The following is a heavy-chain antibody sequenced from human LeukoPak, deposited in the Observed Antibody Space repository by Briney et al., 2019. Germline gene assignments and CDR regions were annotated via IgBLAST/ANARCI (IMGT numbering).Heavy chain of an antibody. V-gene: IGHV3-21*01. CDR3: AREVENTSGWYSHFDY. CDR2: IGTSSSYI. D-gene: IGHD6-19*01. J-gene: IGHJ4*02. CDR1: GFSFSSYS. Sequence: PGGSLRLSCAASGFSFSSYSMNWVRQAPGKGLEWVSSIGTSSSYIYYADSVKGRFTISRDNAKNSLYLQMNSLRAEDTAVYYCAREVENTSGWYSHFDYWGQGTLVTASS.